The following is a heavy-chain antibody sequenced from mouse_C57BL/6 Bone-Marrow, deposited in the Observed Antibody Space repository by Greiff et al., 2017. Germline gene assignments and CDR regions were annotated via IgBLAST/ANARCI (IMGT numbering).Heavy chain of an antibody. J-gene: IGHJ4*01. V-gene: IGHV3-6*01. Sequence: DVQLQESGPGLVKPSQSLSLTCSVTGYSITSGYYWNWIRQFPGNKLEWMGYISYDGSNNYNPSLKNRISITRETSKNQFFLKLNSVTTEDTATYYCARGTQLSAMDYWGQGTSVTVSS. CDR3: ARGTQLSAMDY. CDR2: ISYDGSN. CDR1: GYSITSGYY.